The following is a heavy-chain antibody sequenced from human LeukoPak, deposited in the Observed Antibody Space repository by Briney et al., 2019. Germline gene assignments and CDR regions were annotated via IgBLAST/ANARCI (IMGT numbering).Heavy chain of an antibody. CDR3: ARGDGYNSYYFDS. D-gene: IGHD5-24*01. J-gene: IGHJ4*02. V-gene: IGHV3-11*04. CDR1: RFASSDYY. CDR2: IDSSGSSI. Sequence: GGSLRLSCAASRFASSDYYMSWIRQAPGKGLEWISYIDSSGSSIYYADSVKGRFTISRDNAKNSLYLQMDSLRAEDTAVYYCARGDGYNSYYFDSWGQGTLVTVSS.